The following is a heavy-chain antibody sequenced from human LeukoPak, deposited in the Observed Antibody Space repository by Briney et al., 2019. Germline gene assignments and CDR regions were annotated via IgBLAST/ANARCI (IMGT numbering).Heavy chain of an antibody. CDR1: GFSFDDYA. Sequence: SLRLSCAASGFSFDDYAMHWVRQVPGKGLEWVSGITWNSAHIGYSDSVKGRFTISRDNSKISLYLQMNSLTVEDTAVYYCAKNRSGWYDLDYWGQGTLVTVSS. J-gene: IGHJ4*02. CDR3: AKNRSGWYDLDY. D-gene: IGHD6-19*01. V-gene: IGHV3-9*01. CDR2: ITWNSAHI.